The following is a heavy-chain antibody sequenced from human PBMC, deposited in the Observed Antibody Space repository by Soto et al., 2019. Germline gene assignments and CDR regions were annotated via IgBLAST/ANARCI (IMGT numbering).Heavy chain of an antibody. CDR2: ISAYNGNT. D-gene: IGHD3-3*01. CDR1: GYTFTSYG. V-gene: IGHV1-18*01. Sequence: ASVKVSCKASGYTFTSYGISWVRQAPGQGLEWMGWISAYNGNTNYAQKLQGRVTMTTDTSTSTAYMELRSLRSDDTAVYYCARYRWRDLRFSRVMDLWGQGSKVTVSS. J-gene: IGHJ6*02. CDR3: ARYRWRDLRFSRVMDL.